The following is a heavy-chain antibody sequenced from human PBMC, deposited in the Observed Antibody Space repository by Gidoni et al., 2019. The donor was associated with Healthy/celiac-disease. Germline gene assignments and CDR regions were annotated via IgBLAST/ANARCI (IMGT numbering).Heavy chain of an antibody. J-gene: IGHJ2*01. CDR3: ARDYYGSGSYYWYFDL. CDR2: IYYSCST. D-gene: IGHD3-10*01. V-gene: IGHV4-61*01. CDR1: GGYVSRGSYY. Sequence: QVQLQESGPGLVKPSETLSLTCTVSGGYVSRGSYYWSWIRQPPGKGLEWIAYIYYSCSTNYNPSLKSRVTISVDTSKNQFSLQLSSVTAADTAVYYCARDYYGSGSYYWYFDLWGRGTLVTVSS.